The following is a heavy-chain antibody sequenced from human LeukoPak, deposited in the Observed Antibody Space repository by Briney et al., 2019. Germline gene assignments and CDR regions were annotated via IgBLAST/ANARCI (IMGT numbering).Heavy chain of an antibody. CDR3: AKIVDTAMVPFDY. V-gene: IGHV3-30*02. Sequence: PGGSLRLSCAASGFTFSSYGMHWVRQAPGKGLEWVAFIRYDGSNKYYADSVKGRFTTSRDNSKNTLYLQMNSLRAEDTAVYYCAKIVDTAMVPFDYWGQGTLVTVSS. CDR1: GFTFSSYG. CDR2: IRYDGSNK. D-gene: IGHD5-18*01. J-gene: IGHJ4*02.